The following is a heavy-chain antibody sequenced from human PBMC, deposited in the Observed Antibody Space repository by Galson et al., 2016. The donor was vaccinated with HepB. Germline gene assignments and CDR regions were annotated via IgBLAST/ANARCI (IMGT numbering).Heavy chain of an antibody. V-gene: IGHV1-18*01. Sequence: SVKVSCKASGYTFTTYGISWVRQAPGQGLEWMGWISAYNGNTNYAQKLQGRVTMTTDTSTSTAYMELRSLRSDDTAVYYCVRDPRKIQYQLLEIYYYYYAMDVWGQGTTVTVSS. CDR3: VRDPRKIQYQLLEIYYYYYAMDV. J-gene: IGHJ6*02. D-gene: IGHD2-2*01. CDR1: GYTFTTYG. CDR2: ISAYNGNT.